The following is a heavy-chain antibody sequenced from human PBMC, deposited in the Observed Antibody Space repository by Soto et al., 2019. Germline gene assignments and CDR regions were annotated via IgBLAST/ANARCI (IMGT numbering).Heavy chain of an antibody. D-gene: IGHD2-2*01. Sequence: PGESLKISCKGSGYSFSNYWIAWVRQMPGKGLEYMGIIYPGDSDTTYSPSFQGQVTISVDESINTAFLQWRSLKASDTAIYYCARQGFCSRTDCSDFDYWGQGTQVTVSS. CDR1: GYSFSNYW. J-gene: IGHJ4*02. CDR2: IYPGDSDT. V-gene: IGHV5-51*01. CDR3: ARQGFCSRTDCSDFDY.